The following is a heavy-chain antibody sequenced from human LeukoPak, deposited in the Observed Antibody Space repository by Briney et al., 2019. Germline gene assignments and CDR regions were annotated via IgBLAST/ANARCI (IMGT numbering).Heavy chain of an antibody. D-gene: IGHD2-2*01. CDR1: AGSISSYY. V-gene: IGHV4-59*01. Sequence: PSETLSLTCTVSAGSISSYYWSWIRQPPGKGLEWIGYIYYTGSTNYNPSLKSRVIISVDTSKNQFSLKLSSVTAADTAVYYCARDAGYCSSSSCGAYFQHWGQGTLVTVSS. J-gene: IGHJ1*01. CDR2: IYYTGST. CDR3: ARDAGYCSSSSCGAYFQH.